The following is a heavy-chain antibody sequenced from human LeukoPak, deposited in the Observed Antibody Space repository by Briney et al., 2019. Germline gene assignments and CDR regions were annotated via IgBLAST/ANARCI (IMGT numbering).Heavy chain of an antibody. CDR2: IYTSGST. CDR3: ARLAVTMVRGVYWFDP. Sequence: PSETLSLTRTVSGGSISSYYWSWIRQPAGKGLEWIGRIYTSGSTNYNPSLKSRVTMSVDTSKNQFSLKLSSVTAADTAVYYCARLAVTMVRGVYWFDPWGQGTLVTVSS. V-gene: IGHV4-4*07. D-gene: IGHD3-10*01. J-gene: IGHJ5*02. CDR1: GGSISSYY.